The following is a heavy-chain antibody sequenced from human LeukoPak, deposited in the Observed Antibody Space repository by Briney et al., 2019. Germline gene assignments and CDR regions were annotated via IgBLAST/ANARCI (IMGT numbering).Heavy chain of an antibody. J-gene: IGHJ4*02. CDR1: GFTFSDYY. CDR3: ARDSSSNDY. V-gene: IGHV3-11*06. D-gene: IGHD6-6*01. Sequence: GGSLRLSCAASGFTFSDYYMSWIRQAPGKGLEWVSYISSSSSYTNYADSVKGRFTISRDNAKNSLYLRMNSLRAEDTAVYYCARDSSSNDYWGQGTLVTVSS. CDR2: ISSSSSYT.